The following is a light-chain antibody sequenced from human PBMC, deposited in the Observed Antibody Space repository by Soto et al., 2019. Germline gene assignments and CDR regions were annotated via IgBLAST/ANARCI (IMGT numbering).Light chain of an antibody. CDR1: SRDIGGYDF. CDR2: DVS. CDR3: SSVSNSDTPYV. J-gene: IGLJ1*01. V-gene: IGLV2-14*03. Sequence: QSALAQPASVSGSPGQSITISCAGSSRDIGGYDFVSWYQQHPGEVPKLIIFDVSDRPSGVSDRFSGSNSGDTASLTISGLLGEDEADYYCSSVSNSDTPYVFGTGTKLTVL.